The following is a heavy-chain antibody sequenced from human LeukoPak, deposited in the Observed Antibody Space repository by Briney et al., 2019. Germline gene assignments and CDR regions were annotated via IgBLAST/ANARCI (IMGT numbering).Heavy chain of an antibody. J-gene: IGHJ4*02. V-gene: IGHV1-3*01. Sequence: ASGKVSCKASGYTVTCYAMHWVRQAPGQRLEWMGWINAGNGNTKYSQKLQGRVTMTTDTSTSTAYMELRSLRSDDTAVYYCAILSYSVDYWGQGTLVTVSS. CDR3: AILSYSVDY. CDR1: GYTVTCYA. CDR2: INAGNGNT. D-gene: IGHD6-13*01.